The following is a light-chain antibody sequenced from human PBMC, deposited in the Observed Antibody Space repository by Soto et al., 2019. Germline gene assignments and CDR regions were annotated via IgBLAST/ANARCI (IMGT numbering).Light chain of an antibody. CDR2: GAS. CDR1: QSVSSN. Sequence: EIVVTQSPATLSVSPGERATLSCRASQSVSSNLAWYQQKPGQAPRLLIYGASTRATGIPARFSGSGSATEFTLTISSLQSEDFAVYYCQRYSDWPPEYTFGQGTKLEIK. J-gene: IGKJ2*01. V-gene: IGKV3-15*01. CDR3: QRYSDWPPEYT.